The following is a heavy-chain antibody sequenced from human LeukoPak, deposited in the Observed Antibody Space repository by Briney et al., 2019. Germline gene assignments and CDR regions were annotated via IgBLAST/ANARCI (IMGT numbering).Heavy chain of an antibody. CDR1: EYTLTELS. V-gene: IGHV1-24*01. CDR3: ATGAYCGGDCHMAPFDY. CDR2: FDPEDGET. Sequence: GASVKVSCKVPEYTLTELSMHWVRQAPGKGLEWTGGFDPEDGETIYAQKFQGRVTMTEDTSTGTAYMELSSLRSEDTAVYYCATGAYCGGDCHMAPFDYWGQGTLVTVSS. D-gene: IGHD2-21*02. J-gene: IGHJ4*02.